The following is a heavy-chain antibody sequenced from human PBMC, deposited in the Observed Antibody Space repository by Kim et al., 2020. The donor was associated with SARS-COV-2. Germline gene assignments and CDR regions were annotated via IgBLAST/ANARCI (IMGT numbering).Heavy chain of an antibody. J-gene: IGHJ6*02. CDR3: ARASSSSGVDV. V-gene: IGHV4-34*01. Sequence: NDNPSLKSRVTISVDTSKNQFSLKLSSVTAADTAVYYCARASSSSGVDVWGQGTTVTVSS.